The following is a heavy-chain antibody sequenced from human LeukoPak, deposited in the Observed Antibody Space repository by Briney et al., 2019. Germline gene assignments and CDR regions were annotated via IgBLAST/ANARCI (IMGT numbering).Heavy chain of an antibody. CDR2: VNLQGST. J-gene: IGHJ4*02. D-gene: IGHD2-15*01. Sequence: NPSGTLSLTCDVSGGSITQTNYWTWVRQPPGKGLEWIGEVNLQGSTNYNPSLMRRVAISVDTSANHVSLQLTSVTAADTAVYYCASQLGYCSGGSCYRGGGVDYWGQGTLVTVSS. V-gene: IGHV4-4*02. CDR1: GGSITQTNY. CDR3: ASQLGYCSGGSCYRGGGVDY.